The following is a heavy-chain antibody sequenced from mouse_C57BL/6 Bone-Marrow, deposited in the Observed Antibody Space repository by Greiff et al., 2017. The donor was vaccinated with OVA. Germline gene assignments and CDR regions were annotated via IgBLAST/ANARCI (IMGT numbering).Heavy chain of an antibody. Sequence: EVQGVESGGGLVQPKGSLKLSCAASGFTFNTYAMHWVRQAPGKGLEWVARIRSKSSNYATYYADSVKDRFTISRDDSKSMHYLQMNNVKTEDTAMYYCVRAIYDGPYFDYWGKGTTLTVSS. CDR3: VRAIYDGPYFDY. CDR1: GFTFNTYA. D-gene: IGHD2-3*01. J-gene: IGHJ2*01. V-gene: IGHV10-3*01. CDR2: IRSKSSNYAT.